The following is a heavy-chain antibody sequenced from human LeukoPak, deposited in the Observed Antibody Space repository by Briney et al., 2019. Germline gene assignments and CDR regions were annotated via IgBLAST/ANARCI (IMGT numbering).Heavy chain of an antibody. D-gene: IGHD1-26*01. CDR1: GGSISSYY. J-gene: IGHJ3*02. CDR2: IYYSEST. Sequence: SETLSLTCTVSGGSISSYYWSWIRQPPGKGLEWIGYIYYSESTNYNPSLKSRVTISVDTSKNQFSLKLSSVTAADTAVYYCARKRAYSGPHNAAFDIWGQGTMVTVSS. V-gene: IGHV4-59*01. CDR3: ARKRAYSGPHNAAFDI.